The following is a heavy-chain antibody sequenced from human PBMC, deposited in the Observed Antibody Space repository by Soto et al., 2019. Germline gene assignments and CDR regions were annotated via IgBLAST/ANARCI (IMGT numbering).Heavy chain of an antibody. V-gene: IGHV3-23*01. Sequence: EVQLLESGGGLVQPGGSLRLSCAASGFTFSIYPMSWVRQTPEKGLEGVSTIGTTGGDTYYADSVRGRSTISRDDSKNTLYLQMSSLRAEESAVYYCAKSRVDSGRGYFDLWGRGTLVTVSS. CDR3: AKSRVDSGRGYFDL. CDR1: GFTFSIYP. J-gene: IGHJ2*01. CDR2: IGTTGGDT. D-gene: IGHD6-25*01.